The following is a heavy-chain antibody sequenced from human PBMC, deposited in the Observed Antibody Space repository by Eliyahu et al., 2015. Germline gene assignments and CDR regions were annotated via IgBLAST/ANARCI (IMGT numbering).Heavy chain of an antibody. CDR2: ISWNSGSI. J-gene: IGHJ4*02. V-gene: IGHV3-9*01. Sequence: EVQLVESGGGLVQPGRSLRLSCAASGFTFDXXXMHWVRQAPGKGLEWVSGISWNSGSIGYADSVKGRFTISRDNAKNSLYLQMNSLRAEDTALYYCAKGHSSGWYGGTFDYWGQGTLVTVSS. D-gene: IGHD6-19*01. CDR3: AKGHSSGWYGGTFDY. CDR1: GFTFDXXX.